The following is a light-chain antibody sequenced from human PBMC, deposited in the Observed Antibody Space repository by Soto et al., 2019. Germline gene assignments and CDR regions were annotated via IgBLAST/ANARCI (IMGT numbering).Light chain of an antibody. J-gene: IGLJ1*01. CDR3: SSYTTTNTYV. CDR2: EVT. V-gene: IGLV2-14*01. CDR1: SSDVGGYNY. Sequence: QSVLTQPASVSGPPGQSITISCTGTSSDVGGYNYVSWYQHRPGKAPKLMIYEVTNRPSGVSNRFSGSKSGNTASLTISGLQAEDEADYYCSSYTTTNTYVFGTGTKVTV.